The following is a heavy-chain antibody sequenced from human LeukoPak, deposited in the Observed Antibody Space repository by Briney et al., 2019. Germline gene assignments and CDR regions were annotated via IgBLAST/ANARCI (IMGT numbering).Heavy chain of an antibody. D-gene: IGHD6-13*01. Sequence: GGSLRLSCAPSGVTFSSYWMNWVRQAPGKGLEWVASIKQDGSEKYYVDSVKGRFTISRDNAKNSLYLQMNSLRAEDTAVYYCARDGPAAGLYFDYWGQGTLVTVSS. V-gene: IGHV3-7*03. CDR2: IKQDGSEK. CDR1: GVTFSSYW. CDR3: ARDGPAAGLYFDY. J-gene: IGHJ4*02.